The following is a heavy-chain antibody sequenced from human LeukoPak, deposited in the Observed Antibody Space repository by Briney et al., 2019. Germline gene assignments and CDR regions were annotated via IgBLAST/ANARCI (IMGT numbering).Heavy chain of an antibody. V-gene: IGHV4-61*02. CDR1: GSISSGSYY. CDR3: ARRGSSGYYYGYRAFDI. Sequence: PSQTLSLTCTVSGSISSGSYYWTWIRQPAGKGLEWIGRIYASGSTNYNPSLESRVTISIDTSKNQFSLKLTSLTAADTAVYYCARRGSSGYYYGYRAFDIWGQGTMVTVSS. J-gene: IGHJ3*02. D-gene: IGHD3-22*01. CDR2: IYASGST.